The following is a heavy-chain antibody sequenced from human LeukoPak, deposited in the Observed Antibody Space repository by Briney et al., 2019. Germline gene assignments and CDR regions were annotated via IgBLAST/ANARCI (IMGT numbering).Heavy chain of an antibody. J-gene: IGHJ4*02. Sequence: GGSLRLSCAASGITFISTAMSWVRQAPGKGLEWVSGISGSGGSTYYADSVKGRFTISRDNSRNTLYLQMHSLRAADTAVYYCATGGMVYAPQFGNWGQGTLVTVSS. D-gene: IGHD2-8*01. CDR3: ATGGMVYAPQFGN. CDR2: ISGSGGST. CDR1: GITFISTA. V-gene: IGHV3-23*01.